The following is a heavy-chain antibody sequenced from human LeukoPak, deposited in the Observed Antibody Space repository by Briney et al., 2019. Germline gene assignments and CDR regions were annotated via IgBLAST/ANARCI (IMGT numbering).Heavy chain of an antibody. D-gene: IGHD3-16*02. CDR1: GGSFNSYV. CDR2: IIPILDVA. V-gene: IGHV1-69*04. Sequence: SVKVSCKASGGSFNSYVITWVRQAPGQGLEWMGRIIPILDVANFAQEFQGRVTITADKSTNTAHVELSSLRSEDTAVYYCTREGVYSPDPSSYHRDAFDIWGQGTVVTVSS. CDR3: TREGVYSPDPSSYHRDAFDI. J-gene: IGHJ3*02.